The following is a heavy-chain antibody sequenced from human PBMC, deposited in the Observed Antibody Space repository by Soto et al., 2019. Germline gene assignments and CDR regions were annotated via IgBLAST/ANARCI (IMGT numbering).Heavy chain of an antibody. CDR3: AKDSDSSSWYADY. J-gene: IGHJ4*02. CDR2: ISYDGSNK. CDR1: GFTFSSYG. Sequence: QVQLVESGGGVVQPGRSLRLSCAASGFTFSSYGMHWVRQAPGKGLEWVAVISYDGSNKYYADSVKGRFTISRDNSKNPLYLQMNSLRAEDTAVYYCAKDSDSSSWYADYWGQGTLVTVSS. V-gene: IGHV3-30*18. D-gene: IGHD6-13*01.